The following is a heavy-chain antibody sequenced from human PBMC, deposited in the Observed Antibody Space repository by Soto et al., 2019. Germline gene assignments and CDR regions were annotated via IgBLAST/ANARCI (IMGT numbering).Heavy chain of an antibody. CDR3: VKDRYVDY. CDR1: GFSFISYT. Sequence: GVSLRLSCRASGFSFISYTMHWVRQAPGKGLTYASSISNDGGSTYYAGSVKGRFTSSIDNSKNTLYLQMTSLRAEDTDVYYCVKDRYVDYWGQGTLVTVSS. CDR2: ISNDGGST. V-gene: IGHV3-64D*06. J-gene: IGHJ4*02.